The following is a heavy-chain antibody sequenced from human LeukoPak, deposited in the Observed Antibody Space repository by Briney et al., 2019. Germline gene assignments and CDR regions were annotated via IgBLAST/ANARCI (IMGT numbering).Heavy chain of an antibody. CDR2: IKQDGSEK. D-gene: IGHD2-2*03. CDR1: GFTFSSYW. V-gene: IGHV3-7*03. Sequence: GGSLRLSCAASGFTFSSYWMSWVRQAPGKGLEWVANIKQDGSEKYYVDSVKGRFTISRDNAKNSLYLQMNSLRDEDTAVYYCAKDSHWILFDDWGQGTLVTVSS. CDR3: AKDSHWILFDD. J-gene: IGHJ4*02.